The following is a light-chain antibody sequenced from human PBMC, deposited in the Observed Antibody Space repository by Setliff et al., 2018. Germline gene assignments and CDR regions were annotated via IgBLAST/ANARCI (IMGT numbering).Light chain of an antibody. J-gene: IGLJ2*01. Sequence: QSALTQPPSASGSPGQSVTISCTGTSSDIGGYNYVSWYQQHPGKAPKLMIYDVNERPSGVSNRFSGSKSGNTASLTISGLQAEDEADYYCSSYTTTSTVVIGGGTKVTV. CDR2: DVN. CDR3: SSYTTTSTVV. CDR1: SSDIGGYNY. V-gene: IGLV2-14*01.